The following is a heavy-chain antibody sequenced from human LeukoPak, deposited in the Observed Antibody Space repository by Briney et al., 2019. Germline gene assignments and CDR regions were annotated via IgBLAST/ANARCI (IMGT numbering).Heavy chain of an antibody. V-gene: IGHV1-69*01. J-gene: IGHJ4*02. CDR2: IIPIFGTA. CDR1: GGTFSSYA. D-gene: IGHD6-13*01. Sequence: SVKVSCKASGGTFSSYAISRVRQAPGQGLEWMGGIIPIFGTANYAQKFQGRVTITADESTSTAYMELSSLRSEDTAVYYCARDLGAAGTSDYWGQGTLVTVSS. CDR3: ARDLGAAGTSDY.